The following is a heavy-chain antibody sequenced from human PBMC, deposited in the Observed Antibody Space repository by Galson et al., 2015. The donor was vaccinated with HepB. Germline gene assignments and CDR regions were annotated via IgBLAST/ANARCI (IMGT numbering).Heavy chain of an antibody. CDR3: ARDPTFGCFDY. V-gene: IGHV3-30*04. D-gene: IGHD2/OR15-2a*01. CDR1: GFTFSSYA. Sequence: SLRLSCAASGFTFSSYAMHWVRQAPGKGLEWVAVISYDGSNKYYADSVKGRFTISRDNSKNTLYLQMNSLRAEDTAVYYCARDPTFGCFDYWGQGTLVTVSS. CDR2: ISYDGSNK. J-gene: IGHJ4*02.